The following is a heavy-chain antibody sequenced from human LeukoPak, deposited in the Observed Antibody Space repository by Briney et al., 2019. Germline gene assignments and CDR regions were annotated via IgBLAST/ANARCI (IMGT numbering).Heavy chain of an antibody. CDR1: GFTFSTYA. V-gene: IGHV3-23*01. Sequence: GGSLRLSCAASGFTFSTYAMSWVRQTPGKGLEWVSAISGIGDRTYYADSVKGRFTISRDNSKNTLYLQMNSLRAEDTAVYYCARGGDTYNYRGTFDYWGQGTLVTVSS. D-gene: IGHD5-24*01. CDR2: ISGIGDRT. J-gene: IGHJ4*02. CDR3: ARGGDTYNYRGTFDY.